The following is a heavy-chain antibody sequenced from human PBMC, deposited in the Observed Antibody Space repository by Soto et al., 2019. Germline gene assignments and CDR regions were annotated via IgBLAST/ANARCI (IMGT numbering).Heavy chain of an antibody. D-gene: IGHD6-19*01. CDR3: ARGRGIAVASDY. CDR1: GYTFTSYG. CDR2: ISGYNGNT. J-gene: IGHJ4*02. Sequence: ASVKVSCKASGYTFTSYGISWVRQAPGQGLEWMGWISGYNGNTNYAQKFQGRVTMATDTSTSTAYMELRSLRSDDTAVYYCARGRGIAVASDYWGQGTLVTVSS. V-gene: IGHV1-18*04.